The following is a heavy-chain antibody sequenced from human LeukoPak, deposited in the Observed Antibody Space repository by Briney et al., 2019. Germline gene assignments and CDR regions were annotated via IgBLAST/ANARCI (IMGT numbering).Heavy chain of an antibody. V-gene: IGHV1-2*02. CDR1: GYTFTGYY. J-gene: IGHJ6*02. Sequence: ASVKVSCTASGYTFTGYYMHWVRQAPGQGLEWMGWINPNSGGTNYAQKFQGRVTMTRDTSISTAYMELSRLRSDDTAVYYCAKVAGKTGTYYYYYGMDVWGQGTTVTVSS. D-gene: IGHD6-19*01. CDR2: INPNSGGT. CDR3: AKVAGKTGTYYYYYGMDV.